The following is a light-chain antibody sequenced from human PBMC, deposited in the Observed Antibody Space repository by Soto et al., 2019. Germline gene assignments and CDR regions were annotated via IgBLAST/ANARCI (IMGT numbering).Light chain of an antibody. CDR2: DVS. Sequence: QSVLTQPASVSGSPGQSITISCTGTISDVGDYNYVSWYQHHPGKAPKLMIYDVSTRPSGVSNRFSGSKSGNTASLTISGLQTEDEADDYCSSYTSTSTLVVFGGGTKLTVL. J-gene: IGLJ2*01. V-gene: IGLV2-14*03. CDR3: SSYTSTSTLVV. CDR1: ISDVGDYNY.